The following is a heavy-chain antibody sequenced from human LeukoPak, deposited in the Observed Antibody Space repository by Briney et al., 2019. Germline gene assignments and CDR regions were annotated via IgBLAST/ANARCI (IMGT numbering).Heavy chain of an antibody. D-gene: IGHD1-26*01. CDR1: GFTFSSYA. V-gene: IGHV3-23*01. CDR2: ISISDYST. J-gene: IGHJ4*02. CDR3: ARERGRGRDSPWFDY. Sequence: GGSLRLSCAASGFTFSSYAMSWVRQAPGKGLEWVSTISISDYSTYYADSVKGRFTISRDNSKNTLDLQMTGLRAEDTAVYYCARERGRGRDSPWFDYWGQGTLVTISS.